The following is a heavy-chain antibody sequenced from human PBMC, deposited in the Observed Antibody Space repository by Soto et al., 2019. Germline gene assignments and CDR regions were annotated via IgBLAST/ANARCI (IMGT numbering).Heavy chain of an antibody. D-gene: IGHD2-2*01. CDR2: INQDGSEK. J-gene: IGHJ4*02. Sequence: LRLSCAASGFTFSSNWMDWVRQAPGKGLEWVANINQDGSEKHYIDSVKGRFTISRDNAKNSLYLQMNSLTAEDSALYYCSPALNFWGQGTLVTVSS. V-gene: IGHV3-7*01. CDR1: GFTFSSNW. CDR3: SPALNF.